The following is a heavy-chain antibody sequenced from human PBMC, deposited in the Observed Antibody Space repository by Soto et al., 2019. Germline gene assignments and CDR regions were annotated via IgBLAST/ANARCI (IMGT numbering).Heavy chain of an antibody. Sequence: QVQLVESGRGEVQPGRSLRLSCAASGFTFSSYGMHWVRQAPGKGLEWVAVISYDGSNKYYADSVKGRFTISRDNSKNTLYLQMNSLRAEDTAVYYCAPWFGAFDYWGQGTLVTVSS. J-gene: IGHJ4*02. CDR1: GFTFSSYG. CDR3: APWFGAFDY. V-gene: IGHV3-30*03. D-gene: IGHD3-10*01. CDR2: ISYDGSNK.